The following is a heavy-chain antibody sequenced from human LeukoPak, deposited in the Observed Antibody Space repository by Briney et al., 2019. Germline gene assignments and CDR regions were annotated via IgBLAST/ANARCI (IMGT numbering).Heavy chain of an antibody. D-gene: IGHD6-19*01. Sequence: ASLKVSCKASGYTFTGYYMHWVRQAPGQGLEWMGWINPNSGGTNYAQKFQGRVTMTRDTSISTAYMELSRLRSDDTAVYYCARDRISGIAVAGIDYWGQGTLVTVSS. V-gene: IGHV1-2*02. J-gene: IGHJ4*02. CDR2: INPNSGGT. CDR3: ARDRISGIAVAGIDY. CDR1: GYTFTGYY.